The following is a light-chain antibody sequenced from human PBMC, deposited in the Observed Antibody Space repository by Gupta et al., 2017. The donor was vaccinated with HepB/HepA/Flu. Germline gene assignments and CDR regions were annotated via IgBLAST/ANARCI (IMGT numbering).Light chain of an antibody. CDR2: GPS. CDR1: QSLSNN. V-gene: IGKV3-15*01. Sequence: EAVMTQSPATLSVSPGERTTLSCRASQSLSNNLAWYQQKPGRTPRLLLYGPSTSFTGIPATISGSRSSREFTLTISSRLSEDFAVSYCQQKNNWARTFGQGTKLEIK. CDR3: QQKNNWART. J-gene: IGKJ1*01.